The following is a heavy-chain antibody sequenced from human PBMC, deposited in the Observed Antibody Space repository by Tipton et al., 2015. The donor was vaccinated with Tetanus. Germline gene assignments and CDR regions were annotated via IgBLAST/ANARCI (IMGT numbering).Heavy chain of an antibody. D-gene: IGHD6-19*01. Sequence: SLRLSCAASGIAFSSYWMHWVRQAPGKGLVWVSRINSDGSSTSHADSVKGRFTISRDNAKNTLYLQMNSLRAEDTAVYYCARDSSMAVADPILWYWGQGTLVTVSS. J-gene: IGHJ4*02. CDR2: INSDGSST. V-gene: IGHV3-74*01. CDR3: ARDSSMAVADPILWY. CDR1: GIAFSSYW.